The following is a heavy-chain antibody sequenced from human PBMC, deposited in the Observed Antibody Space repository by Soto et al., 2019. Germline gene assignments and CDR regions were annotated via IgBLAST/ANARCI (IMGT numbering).Heavy chain of an antibody. CDR1: GGSISSYY. V-gene: IGHV4-4*07. Sequence: QVQVQESGPGLVKPSETLSLTCTVSGGSISSYYVSWIRQSAGKGLEWIVRIDTSGTTNYNPSLKSRVTMSVDASTNHFSLNLSSVTAADTAVYYCARGPRGYVYYHGMDVWCQGTTVTVSS. J-gene: IGHJ6*02. CDR3: ARGPRGYVYYHGMDV. D-gene: IGHD3-10*01. CDR2: IDTSGTT.